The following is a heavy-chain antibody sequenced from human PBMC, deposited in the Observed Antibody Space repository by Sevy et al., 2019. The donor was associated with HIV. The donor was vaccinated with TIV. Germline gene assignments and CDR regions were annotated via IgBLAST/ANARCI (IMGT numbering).Heavy chain of an antibody. V-gene: IGHV3-23*01. CDR3: AKEESGGYF. J-gene: IGHJ4*02. Sequence: GGSLRLSCAASGFNFLSYVISWVRQTPGQGLEWVSSISSSGGFTYYADSVKGRFTISRDNSKNSVDLQINSLRADDTAVYFCAKEESGGYFWDQGTLVTVSS. CDR2: ISSSGGFT. D-gene: IGHD6-19*01. CDR1: GFNFLSYV.